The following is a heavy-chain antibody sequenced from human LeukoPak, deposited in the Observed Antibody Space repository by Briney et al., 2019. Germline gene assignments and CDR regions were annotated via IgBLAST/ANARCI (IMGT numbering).Heavy chain of an antibody. CDR2: ISDSGAST. J-gene: IGHJ4*02. CDR1: GFTFSSYA. V-gene: IGHV3-23*01. CDR3: AKGPQLGVRFADY. D-gene: IGHD3-3*01. Sequence: GGSLRLSCAASGFTFSSYAMDWVRQTPGKGLEWVSSISDSGASTYYADSVKGRFTISRDNSKNTLYLQMNSLRVEDTAVYYCAKGPQLGVRFADYWGQGTLVTVSS.